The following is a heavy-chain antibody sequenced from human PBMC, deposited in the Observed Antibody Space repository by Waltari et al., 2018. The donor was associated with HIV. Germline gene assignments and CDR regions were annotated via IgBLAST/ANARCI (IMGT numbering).Heavy chain of an antibody. Sequence: EEQLVESGGGLVHPGGSLKLSCAASGFSFGDYAMNWVRQAPGKGIECIAYNSSTSFNIKYADSVRGRFTSSRDNTQNSLSLQMNNLIDEDTAKYFCARDTLNFFFGLDVWGHGTTVAVSS. CDR1: GFSFGDYA. CDR2: NSSTSFNI. CDR3: ARDTLNFFFGLDV. V-gene: IGHV3-48*02. J-gene: IGHJ6*02.